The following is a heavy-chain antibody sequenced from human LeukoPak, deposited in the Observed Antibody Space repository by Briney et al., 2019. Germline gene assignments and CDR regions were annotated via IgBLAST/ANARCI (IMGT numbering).Heavy chain of an antibody. V-gene: IGHV4-59*12. Sequence: SDTLSLTCTVSGGSINTYYWTWIRQPPGKGLEWIGYIYYTGSTNYNPSLKSRLTISVDSSKNQFSLRLSSVTATDTAVYYCARDGYYDILTGYKYFDYWGQGTLVTVSS. D-gene: IGHD3-9*01. CDR1: GGSINTYY. J-gene: IGHJ4*02. CDR3: ARDGYYDILTGYKYFDY. CDR2: IYYTGST.